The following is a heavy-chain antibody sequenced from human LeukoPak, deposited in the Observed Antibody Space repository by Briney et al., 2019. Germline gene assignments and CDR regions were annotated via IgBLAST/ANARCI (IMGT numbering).Heavy chain of an antibody. Sequence: SVKVSCKASGGTFSSYAISWVRQAPGQGLEWMGRIIPIFGTANYAQKFQGRVTITTDESTSTAYMELSSLRSEDTAVYYCARENRDYASTYYSNWFDPWGQGTLVTVSS. CDR2: IIPIFGTA. V-gene: IGHV1-69*05. D-gene: IGHD4-17*01. J-gene: IGHJ5*02. CDR1: GGTFSSYA. CDR3: ARENRDYASTYYSNWFDP.